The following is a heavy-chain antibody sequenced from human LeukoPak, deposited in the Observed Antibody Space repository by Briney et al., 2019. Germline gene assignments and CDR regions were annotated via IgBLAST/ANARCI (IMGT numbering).Heavy chain of an antibody. CDR1: GGSFSGYY. Sequence: SETLSLTCAVYGGSFSGYYWSWIRQPPGKGLEWIGEINHSGSTNYNPSLKSRVTISVDTSKNQFSLKLSSVTAADTAVYYCAKDYSSGWSHHDYWGQGTLVTVSS. CDR2: INHSGST. D-gene: IGHD6-19*01. CDR3: AKDYSSGWSHHDY. V-gene: IGHV4-34*01. J-gene: IGHJ4*02.